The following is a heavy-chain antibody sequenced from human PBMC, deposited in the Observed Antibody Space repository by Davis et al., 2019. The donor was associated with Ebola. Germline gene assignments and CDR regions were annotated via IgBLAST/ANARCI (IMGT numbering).Heavy chain of an antibody. V-gene: IGHV1-69*13. Sequence: SVKVSCKASGGTFSSYAISWVRQAPGQGLEWMGGIIPIFGTANYAQKFQGRVTITADESTSTAYMELSSLRSEDTAVYYGAGEDSGGAANPHFDYWGQGTLVTVSS. CDR2: IIPIFGTA. D-gene: IGHD2-15*01. CDR3: AGEDSGGAANPHFDY. CDR1: GGTFSSYA. J-gene: IGHJ4*02.